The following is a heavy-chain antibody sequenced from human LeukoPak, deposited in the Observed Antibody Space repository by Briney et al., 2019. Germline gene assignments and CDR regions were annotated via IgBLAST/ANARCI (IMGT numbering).Heavy chain of an antibody. J-gene: IGHJ4*02. CDR1: GYTFISYY. D-gene: IGHD2-2*01. CDR3: ARADCSSTSCYGSFDY. V-gene: IGHV1-46*01. Sequence: ASVKVSCKASGYTFISYYMHRVRQAPGQGLEWMGIINPSGGSTSYAQKFQGRVTMTRDMSTSTVYMELSSLRSEDTAVYYCARADCSSTSCYGSFDYWGQGTLVTVSS. CDR2: INPSGGST.